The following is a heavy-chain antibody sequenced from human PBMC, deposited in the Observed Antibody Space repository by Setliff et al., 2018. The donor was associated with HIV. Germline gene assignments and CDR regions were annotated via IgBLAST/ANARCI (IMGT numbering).Heavy chain of an antibody. D-gene: IGHD4-17*01. J-gene: IGHJ4*02. CDR1: GYTFTDNY. Sequence: ASVKVSCKASGYTFTDNYIHWVRQAPGQGLEWMAWINSASGGTNYAQRLQGRVTITRDASASTAYMELSSLRSEDTAVYYCARSPGDYLFDYWGQGTLVTVSS. CDR3: ARSPGDYLFDY. CDR2: INSASGGT. V-gene: IGHV1-2*02.